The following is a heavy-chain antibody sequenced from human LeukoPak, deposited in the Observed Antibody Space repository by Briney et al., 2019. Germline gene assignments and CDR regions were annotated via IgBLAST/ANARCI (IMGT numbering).Heavy chain of an antibody. D-gene: IGHD3-10*01. J-gene: IGHJ4*02. CDR1: GFTVSSNY. V-gene: IGHV3-66*04. CDR3: ARPAGRELLPDY. CDR2: IYSGGST. Sequence: GGSLRLSCAASGFTVSSNYMSWVRQGPGKGLEWVSVIYSGGSTYYADSVKGRFTISRDNSKNTLYLQMNSLRAEDTAVYYCARPAGRELLPDYWGQGTLVTDSS.